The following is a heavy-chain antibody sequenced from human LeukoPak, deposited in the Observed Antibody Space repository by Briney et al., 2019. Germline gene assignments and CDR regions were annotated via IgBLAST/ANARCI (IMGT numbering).Heavy chain of an antibody. V-gene: IGHV3-72*01. CDR1: GFTFSDRF. D-gene: IGHD6-19*01. CDR3: VKVASVAGSDYLDY. Sequence: GWSLILSWAAAGFTFSDRFVDGGRQAPGKLLEWVGRSRNKSKTYTTEYSAAVDGSFTISRDDSNNLLCLQMNSLKTATTDVYYCVKVASVAGSDYLDYWGQGPLVPVSS. J-gene: IGHJ4*02. CDR2: SRNKSKTYTT.